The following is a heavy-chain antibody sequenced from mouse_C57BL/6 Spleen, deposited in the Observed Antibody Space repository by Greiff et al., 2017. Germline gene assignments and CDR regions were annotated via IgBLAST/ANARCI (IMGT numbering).Heavy chain of an antibody. V-gene: IGHV1-15*01. CDR1: GYTFTDYE. Sequence: QVQLQQSGAELVRPGASVTLSCKASGYTFTDYEMHWVKQTPVHGLEWIGAIDPETGGTAYNQKFKGKDILTADKSSSTAYMELRSLTSEDSAVYYCTRGGLYCGSSYGFAYWGQGTLVTVSA. J-gene: IGHJ3*01. CDR3: TRGGLYCGSSYGFAY. D-gene: IGHD1-1*01. CDR2: IDPETGGT.